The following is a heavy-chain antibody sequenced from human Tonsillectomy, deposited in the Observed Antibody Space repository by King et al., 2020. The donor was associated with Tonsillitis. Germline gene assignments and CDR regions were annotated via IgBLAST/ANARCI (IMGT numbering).Heavy chain of an antibody. CDR2: IKSKADGGTI. CDR3: TTTGYYDSSGYPNY. D-gene: IGHD3-22*01. CDR1: GFTFSNAW. V-gene: IGHV3-15*01. Sequence: VQLVESGGGLVKPGGSLRLSCAASGFTFSNAWMSWVRQAPGKGLEWVGRIKSKADGGTIDYAAPVKGRFTISRDDSKNTLYLQMNSLKPEDTAVYYCTTTGYYDSSGYPNYWGQGTLVTVSS. J-gene: IGHJ4*02.